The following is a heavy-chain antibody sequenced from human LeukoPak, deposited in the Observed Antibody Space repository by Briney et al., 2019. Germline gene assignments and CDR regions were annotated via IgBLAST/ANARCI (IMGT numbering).Heavy chain of an antibody. Sequence: ASVKVSCKASGYTFTSYGISWVRQAPGQGLEWMGIINPSGGSTSYAQKFQGRVTMTRDTSTSTVYMELSSLRSEDTAVYYCARDLPRKEYDSSGYYYYWGQGTLVTVSS. CDR2: INPSGGST. CDR1: GYTFTSYG. D-gene: IGHD3-22*01. V-gene: IGHV1-46*01. J-gene: IGHJ4*02. CDR3: ARDLPRKEYDSSGYYYY.